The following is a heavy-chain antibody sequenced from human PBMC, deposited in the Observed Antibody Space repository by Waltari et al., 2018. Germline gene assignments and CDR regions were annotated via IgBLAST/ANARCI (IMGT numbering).Heavy chain of an antibody. Sequence: EVQLVESGGGLVKPGGSLRLSCVASGFTFNSYNMNWVRQAPGKGLGWYSSISSSSNYIYYADSVRGRFTISRDNAKNSLYLQMNSLRAEDTAVYYCAKNFPTPYYFDYWGQGTLVTVSS. J-gene: IGHJ4*02. CDR3: AKNFPTPYYFDY. CDR2: ISSSSNYI. CDR1: GFTFNSYN. V-gene: IGHV3-21*01.